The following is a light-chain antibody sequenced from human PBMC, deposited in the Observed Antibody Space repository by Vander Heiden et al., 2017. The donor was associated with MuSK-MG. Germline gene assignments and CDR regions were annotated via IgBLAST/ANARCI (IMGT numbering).Light chain of an antibody. CDR3: QKENSAPLT. CDR2: AAS. J-gene: IGKJ4*01. CDR1: QGISSY. Sequence: DIQMTQSPSSLSASVGDRVTITCRASQGISSYLAWYQQKPGKVPKLLIYAASTLQSGVPSRFSGSGSGTDFTLTISSLQPEDVATYYCQKENSAPLTFGGRTKVDIK. V-gene: IGKV1-27*01.